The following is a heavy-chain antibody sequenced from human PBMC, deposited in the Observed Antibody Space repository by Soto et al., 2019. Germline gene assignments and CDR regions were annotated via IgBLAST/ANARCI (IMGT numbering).Heavy chain of an antibody. CDR1: GFSFSSFW. J-gene: IGHJ4*02. V-gene: IGHV3-7*05. Sequence: EVQLVESGGGLVKPGGSLRLSCVASGFSFSSFWMSWVRQAPGKGLEWVAAIKEDGSEKNYVDSVRGRFTISRDNAKNSLYLQMNSLRADDTAVYYCARDVIWGQGSLVTVSS. CDR3: ARDVI. CDR2: IKEDGSEK.